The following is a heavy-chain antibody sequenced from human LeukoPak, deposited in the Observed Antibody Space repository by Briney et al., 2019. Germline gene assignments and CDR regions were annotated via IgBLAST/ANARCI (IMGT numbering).Heavy chain of an antibody. V-gene: IGHV4-34*01. CDR1: GGSFGVYY. Sequence: PSETLSLTCAVYGGSFGVYYWLWVRQPPGKGLEWIGEINHSGRTNYNPSLKSRVTISVDTSKNKFSLKLTPVTAADTAVYYCARDGGSSNYWFDPWGQGTLVTVSS. CDR3: ARDGGSSNYWFDP. CDR2: INHSGRT. D-gene: IGHD4-11*01. J-gene: IGHJ5*02.